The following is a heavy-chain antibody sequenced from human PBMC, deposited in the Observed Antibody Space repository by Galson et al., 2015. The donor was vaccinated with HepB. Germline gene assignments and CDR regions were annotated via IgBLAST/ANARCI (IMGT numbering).Heavy chain of an antibody. CDR2: ISAYNGNT. D-gene: IGHD3-3*01. Sequence: SVKVSCKASGYTFISYGISWVRQAPGRGLEWMGWISAYNGNTNYAQKLQGRVTMTTDTSTSTAYMELRSLRSDDTAVYYCARDYTLFLEWLQEFRGMDVWGRGTTVTVSS. CDR3: ARDYTLFLEWLQEFRGMDV. J-gene: IGHJ6*02. V-gene: IGHV1-18*01. CDR1: GYTFISYG.